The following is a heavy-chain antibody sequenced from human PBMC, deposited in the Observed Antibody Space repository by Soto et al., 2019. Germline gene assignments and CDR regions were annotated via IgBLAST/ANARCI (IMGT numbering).Heavy chain of an antibody. Sequence: EVQLLESGGGLVQPGGSLRLSCAVSGFSFSTYGVTWVRQAPGKGLEWVSGVSGGSGVTHYADYVNGRFTITGDNSKNTVYLHMNNLRVEDTAVYYCAKWNGYGDYWGQGTLVTVSS. V-gene: IGHV3-23*01. CDR3: AKWNGYGDY. CDR2: VSGGSGVT. J-gene: IGHJ4*02. CDR1: GFSFSTYG. D-gene: IGHD1-1*01.